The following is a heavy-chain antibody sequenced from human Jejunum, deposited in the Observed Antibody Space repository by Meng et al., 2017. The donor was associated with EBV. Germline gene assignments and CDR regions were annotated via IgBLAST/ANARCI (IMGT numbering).Heavy chain of an antibody. CDR2: ISSRSTYM. J-gene: IGHJ4*02. CDR3: AREASGWHSEVDS. Sequence: QVQEAGPGLVNPSQTLSLTCTVSGDSISGGGFSWNWIRQSPGKGLEWVSSISSRSTYMFYAESVKGRFTISRDNANNSLFLEMNSLRAEDSAVYYCAREASGWHSEVDSWGQGTLVTVSS. D-gene: IGHD6-19*01. CDR1: GDSISGGGFS. V-gene: IGHV3-21*01.